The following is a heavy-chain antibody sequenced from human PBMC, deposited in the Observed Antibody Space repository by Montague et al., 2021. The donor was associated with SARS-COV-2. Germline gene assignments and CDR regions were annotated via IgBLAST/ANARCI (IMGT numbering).Heavy chain of an antibody. V-gene: IGHV6-1*01. CDR2: TYYRSKWYN. CDR3: ARGGWGAPGTGRLFDY. D-gene: IGHD3-10*01. CDR1: GDSVSSNSAA. J-gene: IGHJ4*02. Sequence: CAISGDSVSSNSAAWNWIRQSPSRGLEWLGRTYYRSKWYNDYAVSVKSRITINPDTSKNQFSLQLNSVTSEDTAVYYCARGGWGAPGTGRLFDYWGQGTLVTVSS.